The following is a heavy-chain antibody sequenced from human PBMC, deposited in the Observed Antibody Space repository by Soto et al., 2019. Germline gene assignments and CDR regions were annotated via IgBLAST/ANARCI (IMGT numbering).Heavy chain of an antibody. CDR3: AKNGLDNSPSAIDS. D-gene: IGHD2-8*01. CDR1: GFTFRNNV. Sequence: PGGSLRLSCAASGFTFRNNVLSWVRQAPGKGLDWVSGIIGSGRDTYYADSVQGRFTISRDNSKNTEFLQMNSLSNADTALFYCAKNGLDNSPSAIDSWGPGTLVTVSS. V-gene: IGHV3-23*01. CDR2: IIGSGRDT. J-gene: IGHJ4*02.